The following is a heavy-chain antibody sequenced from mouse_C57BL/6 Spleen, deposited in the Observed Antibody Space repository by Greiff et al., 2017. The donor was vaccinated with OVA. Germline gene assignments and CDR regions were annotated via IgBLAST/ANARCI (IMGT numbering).Heavy chain of an antibody. CDR3: ARREEGDLYYFDY. D-gene: IGHD3-3*01. CDR1: GYTFTEYT. Sequence: VQLQQPGAELVKPGASVKLSCKASGYTFTEYTIHWVKQRSGQGLEWIGWFYPGRGSIKYNEKFKDKATLTADKSSSTGYMELSRLTSEDSAVYFGARREEGDLYYFDYWGQGTTLTVSS. CDR2: FYPGRGSI. V-gene: IGHV1-62-2*01. J-gene: IGHJ2*01.